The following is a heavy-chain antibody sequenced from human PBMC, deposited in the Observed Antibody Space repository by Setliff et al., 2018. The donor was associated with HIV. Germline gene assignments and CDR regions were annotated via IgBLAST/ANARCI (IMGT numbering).Heavy chain of an antibody. V-gene: IGHV1-69*13. CDR2: IIPIFGTP. CDR3: ARVPLSYNWNLHYFDY. Sequence: ASVKVSCKSSGGTFSSYAITWVRQAPGQGLEWMGGIIPIFGTPNYAQKFKGRLTITADESTSTVYMELSSLRSEDTAVYYCARVPLSYNWNLHYFDYWGQGTLVTVSS. J-gene: IGHJ4*02. D-gene: IGHD1-20*01. CDR1: GGTFSSYA.